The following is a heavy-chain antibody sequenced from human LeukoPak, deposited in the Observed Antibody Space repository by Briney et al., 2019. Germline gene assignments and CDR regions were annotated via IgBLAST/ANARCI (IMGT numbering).Heavy chain of an antibody. D-gene: IGHD6-19*01. V-gene: IGHV4-39*01. CDR3: ARRPSTVAGFDY. J-gene: IGHJ4*02. CDR1: GGSISSSSHY. Sequence: PSETLSLTCTVSGGSISSSSHYWGWIRQPPGKGLEWIGIIYYSGTTYYNPSLKSRVTISVGTSTNQFSLKLSSVTAADTAVYYCARRPSTVAGFDYWGQGTLVPVSS. CDR2: IYYSGTT.